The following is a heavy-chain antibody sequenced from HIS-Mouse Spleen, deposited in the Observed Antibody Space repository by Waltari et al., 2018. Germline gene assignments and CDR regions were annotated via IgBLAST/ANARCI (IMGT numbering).Heavy chain of an antibody. J-gene: IGHJ2*01. CDR2: IYYRGST. CDR1: GGSLSSSSYY. CDR3: AREIPYSSSWYDWYFDL. D-gene: IGHD6-13*01. Sequence: QLQLQESGPGLVKPSATLSLPCTVPGGSLSSSSYYWCWIRQPPGKGLEWIGSIYYRGSTYYNPSLKSRVTISVDTSKNQFSRKLSSVTAADTAVYYCAREIPYSSSWYDWYFDLWGRGTLVTVSS. V-gene: IGHV4-39*07.